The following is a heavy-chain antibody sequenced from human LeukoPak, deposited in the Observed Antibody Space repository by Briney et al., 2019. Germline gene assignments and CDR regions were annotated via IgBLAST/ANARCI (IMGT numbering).Heavy chain of an antibody. Sequence: SETLSLTCTVSGGSISSSSYYWGWIRQPPGKGLEWAGSIYYSGSTYYNPSLKSRVTISVDTSKNQFSLKLSSVTAADTAVCYCARLSRDGYNSDAFDIWGQGTMVTVSS. D-gene: IGHD5-24*01. J-gene: IGHJ3*02. CDR1: GGSISSSSYY. V-gene: IGHV4-39*01. CDR3: ARLSRDGYNSDAFDI. CDR2: IYYSGST.